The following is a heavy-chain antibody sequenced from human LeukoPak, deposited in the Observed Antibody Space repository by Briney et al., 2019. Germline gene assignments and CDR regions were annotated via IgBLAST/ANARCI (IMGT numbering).Heavy chain of an antibody. CDR3: ARDHYGSGDSYYYGMDV. CDR2: ISYDGSNK. Sequence: GGSLRLSCAASGFTVSSNYMSWVRQAPGKGLEWVAVISYDGSNKYYADSVKGRFTISRDNSKNTLYLQMNSLRAEDTAVYYCARDHYGSGDSYYYGMDVWGQGTTVTVSS. V-gene: IGHV3-30-3*01. D-gene: IGHD3-10*01. CDR1: GFTVSSNY. J-gene: IGHJ6*02.